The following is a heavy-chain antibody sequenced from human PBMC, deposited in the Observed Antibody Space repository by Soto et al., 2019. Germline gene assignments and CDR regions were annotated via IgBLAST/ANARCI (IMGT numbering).Heavy chain of an antibody. CDR1: GGSFTGHF. Sequence: QVHLEQRGAGLLKPSETLSLTCTVSGGSFTGHFWSWVRQPPGKGLEWIGEVSHSGNTKYYPSLRSRVTLSVDSSKNQISLALTSVTAADTAVYYCARAKFESTGWHQFDIWGQGTLATVSS. V-gene: IGHV4-34*02. J-gene: IGHJ4*02. CDR3: ARAKFESTGWHQFDI. CDR2: VSHSGNT. D-gene: IGHD7-27*01.